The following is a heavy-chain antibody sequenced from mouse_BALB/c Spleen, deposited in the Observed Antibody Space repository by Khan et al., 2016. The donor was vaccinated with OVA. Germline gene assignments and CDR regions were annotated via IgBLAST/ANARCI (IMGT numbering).Heavy chain of an antibody. D-gene: IGHD1-1*02. Sequence: EVELVESGGDLVKPGGSLKLSCAASGFTFSGYAMSWVRQTPEKRLEWVAEISKTGSNTYYQDTVTGRFTISRDNAKNTLYLQMSSLRSEDTAMYYGARDRYCGSSPGWFAYWGQGTLVTVSA. CDR2: ISKTGSNT. CDR3: ARDRYCGSSPGWFAY. CDR1: GFTFSGYA. V-gene: IGHV5-9-4*01. J-gene: IGHJ3*01.